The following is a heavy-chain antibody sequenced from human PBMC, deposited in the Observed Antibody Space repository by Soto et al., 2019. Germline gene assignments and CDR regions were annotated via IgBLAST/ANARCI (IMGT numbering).Heavy chain of an antibody. J-gene: IGHJ4*02. D-gene: IGHD6-19*01. V-gene: IGHV3-21*01. CDR3: ARERWGIAVGGPFDY. CDR1: GFTFSSYS. Sequence: EVQLVESGGGLVKPGGSLRLSCAASGFTFSSYSMNWVRQAPGKGLEWVSSISSSSSYIYYADSVKGRFTISRDNAKNSLYLQMNSLRAEDTAVYYCARERWGIAVGGPFDYWGQGTLVTVSS. CDR2: ISSSSSYI.